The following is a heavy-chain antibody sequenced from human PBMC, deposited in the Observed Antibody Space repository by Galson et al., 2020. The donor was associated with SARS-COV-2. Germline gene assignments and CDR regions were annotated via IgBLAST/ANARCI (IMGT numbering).Heavy chain of an antibody. CDR2: IYHSGST. CDR3: ARDSSYYDTRGYIDY. D-gene: IGHD3-22*01. CDR1: GGSIGSGGYS. Sequence: ETSETLSLTCVVSGGSIGSGGYSWSWIRQPPGKGLEWLGYIYHSGSTYYNPSLKSRVTVSLDRSENQFSLRLSSVTAADTAVYYCARDSSYYDTRGYIDYWGQGTLVTVSS. V-gene: IGHV4-30-2*01. J-gene: IGHJ4*02.